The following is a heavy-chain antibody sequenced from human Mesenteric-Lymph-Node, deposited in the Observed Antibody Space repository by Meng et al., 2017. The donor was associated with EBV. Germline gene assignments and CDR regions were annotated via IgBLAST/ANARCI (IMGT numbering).Heavy chain of an antibody. CDR1: GGSFSGYY. CDR3: ARGMATII. Sequence: QVQLQPWGAGLLKPSETLSLTCAVYGGSFSGYYWSWIRQPPGKGLEWIGEINHSGSTNYNPSLKSRVTISVDTSKNQFSLKLSSVTAADTAVYYCARGMATIIWGQGTLVTVSS. CDR2: INHSGST. D-gene: IGHD5-24*01. V-gene: IGHV4-34*01. J-gene: IGHJ4*02.